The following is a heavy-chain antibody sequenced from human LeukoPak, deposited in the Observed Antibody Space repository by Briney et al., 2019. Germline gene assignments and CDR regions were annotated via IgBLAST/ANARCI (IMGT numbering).Heavy chain of an antibody. CDR3: ARDGSPGYDSSGYYYFDY. CDR1: GFTFSSYG. J-gene: IGHJ4*02. Sequence: GGSLRLSCAASGFTFSSYGMHWVRQAPGKGLEWVAVIWYDGSNKYYADSVKGRFTISRDNSKNPLYLQMNSLRAEDTAVYYCARDGSPGYDSSGYYYFDYWGQGTLVTVSS. CDR2: IWYDGSNK. V-gene: IGHV3-33*01. D-gene: IGHD3-22*01.